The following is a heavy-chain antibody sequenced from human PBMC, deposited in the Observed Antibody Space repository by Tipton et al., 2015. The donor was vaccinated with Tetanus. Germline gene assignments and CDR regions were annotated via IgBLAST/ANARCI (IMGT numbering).Heavy chain of an antibody. V-gene: IGHV5-51*01. CDR3: ARIANYDFWSGYYSDFDY. CDR2: IYPGDSDT. D-gene: IGHD3-3*01. J-gene: IGHJ4*02. Sequence: QSGAEVKKPGESLKISCKGSGYSFTSYWIGWVRQMPGKGLEWMGIIYPGDSDTRYSPSFQGQVTISADKSISTAYLQWSSLKASDTAMYYCARIANYDFWSGYYSDFDYWGQGTLVTVSS. CDR1: GYSFTSYW.